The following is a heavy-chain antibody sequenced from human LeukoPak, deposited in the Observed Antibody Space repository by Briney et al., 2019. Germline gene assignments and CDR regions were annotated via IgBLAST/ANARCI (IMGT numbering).Heavy chain of an antibody. D-gene: IGHD3-9*01. Sequence: GGSERLSCAASGFTFSSYSMNWVRQAPGKGLEWVSYISSSSSTIYYADSVKGRFTISRDNAKNSLYLQMNSLKTEDTAVYYCTTRLRYFDWTIYDFDYWGEGTLATASS. CDR1: GFTFSSYS. CDR2: ISSSSSTI. V-gene: IGHV3-48*01. J-gene: IGHJ4*02. CDR3: TTRLRYFDWTIYDFDY.